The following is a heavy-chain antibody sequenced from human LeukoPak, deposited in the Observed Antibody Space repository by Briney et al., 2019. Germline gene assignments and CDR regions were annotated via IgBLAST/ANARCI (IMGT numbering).Heavy chain of an antibody. Sequence: GGSLRLSCAASGFTFSNAWMSWVRQAPGKGLEWVGRIKSKTDGGTTDYAAPVKGRFTISRDDSKNTLYLQMNSLKNEDTAVYYCTTSPPYCSGGSCFDYWGQGTLVTVSS. CDR3: TTSPPYCSGGSCFDY. D-gene: IGHD2-15*01. CDR2: IKSKTDGGTT. J-gene: IGHJ4*02. V-gene: IGHV3-15*01. CDR1: GFTFSNAW.